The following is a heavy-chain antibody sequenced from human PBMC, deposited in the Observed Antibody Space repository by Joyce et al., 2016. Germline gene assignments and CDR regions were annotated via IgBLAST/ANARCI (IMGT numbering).Heavy chain of an antibody. V-gene: IGHV3-21*02. Sequence: EVQLVESGGGLVKPGGSLKISCAASGFMFSTWSMSGFRQVPGKGLELVSAISGDRRFIFHADSVRGRFTVSRDNAENSLYLQMKSLRVEDTAVYFCARGGLVYDYSMDVWGQGTTVIVSS. CDR1: GFMFSTWS. D-gene: IGHD2-21*01. CDR2: ISGDRRFI. J-gene: IGHJ6*02. CDR3: ARGGLVYDYSMDV.